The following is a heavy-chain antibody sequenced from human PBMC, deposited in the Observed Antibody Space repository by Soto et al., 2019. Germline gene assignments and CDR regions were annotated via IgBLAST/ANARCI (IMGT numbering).Heavy chain of an antibody. CDR3: AKLGTYYYDNSGYYLFDY. CDR2: ISGSGGTT. CDR1: GFTFSSYG. D-gene: IGHD3-22*01. J-gene: IGHJ4*02. V-gene: IGHV3-23*01. Sequence: GGSLRLSCAASGFTFSSYGMTWVRQAPGKGLEWVSGISGSGGTTYHADSVKGRFTISRDNSKKTLYLQMNSLRAEDTAVYYCAKLGTYYYDNSGYYLFDYWGQGTLVTVSS.